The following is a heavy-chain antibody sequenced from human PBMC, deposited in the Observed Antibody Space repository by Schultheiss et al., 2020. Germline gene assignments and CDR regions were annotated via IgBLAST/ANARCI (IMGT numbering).Heavy chain of an antibody. Sequence: ASVKVSCKASGYTFTRHGISWVRQAPGQGLEWMGWINTYTGDTISAQKVQGRVTMTTDTSTSTAYMELRSLRSDDTAVYYCARDRTQYGDYGPDYYYYYGMDVWGQGTTVTVSS. D-gene: IGHD4-17*01. CDR3: ARDRTQYGDYGPDYYYYYGMDV. CDR2: INTYTGDT. V-gene: IGHV1-18*01. CDR1: GYTFTRHG. J-gene: IGHJ6*02.